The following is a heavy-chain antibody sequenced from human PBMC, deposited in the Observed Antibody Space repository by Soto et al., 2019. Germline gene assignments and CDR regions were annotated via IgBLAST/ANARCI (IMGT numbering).Heavy chain of an antibody. Sequence: ASVKVSCKASGYTFTGYYMHWVRQAPGQGLEWMGWINPNSGGTNYAQKFQGRVTMTRDTSISTAYMELSRLRSDDTAVYYCAREVPGIDTAIDYRRQGTPVPASP. CDR3: AREVPGIDTAIDY. CDR1: GYTFTGYY. V-gene: IGHV1-2*02. J-gene: IGHJ4*02. CDR2: INPNSGGT. D-gene: IGHD5-18*01.